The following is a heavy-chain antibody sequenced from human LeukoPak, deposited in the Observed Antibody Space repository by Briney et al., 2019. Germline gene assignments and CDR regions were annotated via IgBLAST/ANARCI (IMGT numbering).Heavy chain of an antibody. J-gene: IGHJ4*02. CDR2: IYYSGST. D-gene: IGHD3-9*01. V-gene: IGHV4-59*01. CDR3: ARGDYDILTYYFDY. Sequence: PSETLSLTCTVSGGSISSYYWSWLRQPPGKELEWIGYIYYSGSTNYNPSLKSRVTISVDTSKNQFSLKLSSVTAADTAVYYCARGDYDILTYYFDYWGQGTLVTVSS. CDR1: GGSISSYY.